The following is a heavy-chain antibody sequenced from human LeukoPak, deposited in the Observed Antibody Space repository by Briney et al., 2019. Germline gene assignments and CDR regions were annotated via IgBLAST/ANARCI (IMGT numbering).Heavy chain of an antibody. J-gene: IGHJ4*02. Sequence: GGSLRLSCAASGFTFSSYEMNWVRQAPGKGLEWVSYISGSGSIIYYADSVKGRFTISRDNAKNSLYLQMNSLRAEDTAVYYCARGRGGGFDYWGQGTLVTVSS. D-gene: IGHD3-10*01. CDR3: ARGRGGGFDY. V-gene: IGHV3-48*03. CDR1: GFTFSSYE. CDR2: ISGSGSII.